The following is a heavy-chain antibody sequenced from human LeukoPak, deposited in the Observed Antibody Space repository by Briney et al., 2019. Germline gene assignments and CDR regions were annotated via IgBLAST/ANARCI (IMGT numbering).Heavy chain of an antibody. CDR2: ISGSGGST. CDR1: GFTVSSNY. CDR3: AKGSRDGYNYYFDH. V-gene: IGHV3-23*01. Sequence: GGSLRLSCEASGFTVSSNYMNWVRQAPGKGLEWVSTISGSGGSTYYADSVKGRFTISRDISKNTLYLQMNSLRAEDTAIYYCAKGSRDGYNYYFDHWGQGTLVTVSS. D-gene: IGHD5-12*01. J-gene: IGHJ4*02.